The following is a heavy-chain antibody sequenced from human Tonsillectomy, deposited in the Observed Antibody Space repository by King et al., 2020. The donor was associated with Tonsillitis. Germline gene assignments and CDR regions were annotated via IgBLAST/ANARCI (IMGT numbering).Heavy chain of an antibody. D-gene: IGHD2-2*01. CDR2: INHGGST. J-gene: IGHJ4*02. V-gene: IGHV4-34*01. Sequence: VQLQQWGAGLLKPSETLSLTCAVYGGSFSGYYWSWIRQPPGKGLEWIGEINHGGSTSYNPSLKSRVTISVDTSKNQFSLKPTSVAAADTAVYSCARPTYCSATTCSGPLDYWGQGTLVTVSS. CDR3: ARPTYCSATTCSGPLDY. CDR1: GGSFSGYY.